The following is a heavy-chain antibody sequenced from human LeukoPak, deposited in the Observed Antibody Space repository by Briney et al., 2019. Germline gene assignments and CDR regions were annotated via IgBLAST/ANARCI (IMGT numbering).Heavy chain of an antibody. CDR3: AKDGGLWVSAHWGDS. D-gene: IGHD7-27*01. CDR1: GFPFNSYY. J-gene: IGHJ4*02. CDR2: ITTGGPNT. Sequence: GGSLRLSCEASGFPFNSYYMSWVRQAPGKGLEWVSTITTGGPNTYYADSVKGRFTVSRDDSKNTLYLQMNSLRAEDTAVYYCAKDGGLWVSAHWGDSWGRGTLVTVSS. V-gene: IGHV3-23*01.